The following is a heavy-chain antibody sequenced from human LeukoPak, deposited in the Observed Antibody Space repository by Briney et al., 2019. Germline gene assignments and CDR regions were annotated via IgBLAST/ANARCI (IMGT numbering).Heavy chain of an antibody. CDR2: ISTDGSTT. J-gene: IGHJ6*02. Sequence: GGSLRLSCAASGFTFSRYWMHWLRQAPGMGLVWVSRISTDGSTTTYADSVKGRFTISRDNGKNTLYLQMNSLIAEDTAVYYCASYLTSIPSGMDVWGQGTTVTVSS. CDR3: ASYLTSIPSGMDV. D-gene: IGHD2/OR15-2a*01. V-gene: IGHV3-74*01. CDR1: GFTFSRYW.